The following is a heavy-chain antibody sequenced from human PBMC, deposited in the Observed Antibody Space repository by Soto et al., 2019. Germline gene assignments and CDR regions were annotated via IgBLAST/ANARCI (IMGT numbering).Heavy chain of an antibody. D-gene: IGHD2-2*02. V-gene: IGHV3-48*03. CDR2: ISSSGGYI. Sequence: GGSVRLSCAGSGFTFNSHEMTWVRQAPGKVLELISSISSSGGYIYYADSVKGRFTVSRDNAKNSLYLQMNSLRDEDTAVYYCARSWGLYCSSSRCYSPWFDPWGRGTLVTVSS. CDR3: ARSWGLYCSSSRCYSPWFDP. CDR1: GFTFNSHE. J-gene: IGHJ5*02.